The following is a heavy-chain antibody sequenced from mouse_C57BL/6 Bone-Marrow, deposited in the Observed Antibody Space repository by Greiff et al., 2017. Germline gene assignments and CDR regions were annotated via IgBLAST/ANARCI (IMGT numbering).Heavy chain of an antibody. V-gene: IGHV5-9*01. CDR1: GFTFSSYT. D-gene: IGHD1-1*01. Sequence: EVKLMESGGGLVKPGGSLKLSCAASGFTFSSYTMSWVRQTPEKRLEWVATISGGGGNTYYPDSVKGRFTISRDNAKNTLYLQMSSLRSEDTALYYCARPPYDGSSHRYFYVWGTGTTVTVSS. J-gene: IGHJ1*03. CDR2: ISGGGGNT. CDR3: ARPPYDGSSHRYFYV.